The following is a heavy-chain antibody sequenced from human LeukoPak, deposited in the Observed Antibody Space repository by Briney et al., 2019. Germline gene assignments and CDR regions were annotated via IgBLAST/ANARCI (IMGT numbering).Heavy chain of an antibody. V-gene: IGHV4-59*07. D-gene: IGHD3-16*02. CDR1: GGSISSYY. Sequence: SDTLSLTCTVSGGSISSYYWSWLRQAPGKGLAGIGYIYYSGSTNYNPSLTSRVTISVDTSKNQFSLKLSSVTAADTAVYYCARGIYYDYVWGSYRYPYYYMDVWGKGTTVTVSS. J-gene: IGHJ6*03. CDR2: IYYSGST. CDR3: ARGIYYDYVWGSYRYPYYYMDV.